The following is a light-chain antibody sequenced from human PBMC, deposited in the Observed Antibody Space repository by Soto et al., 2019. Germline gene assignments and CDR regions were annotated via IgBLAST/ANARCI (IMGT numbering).Light chain of an antibody. Sequence: ETVCTQSPGTLSLSPGERASLSCRASSTVDSIYLAWYQQKPGQAPRLLIYGATNRATGIPDRFSGSGSGTDFTLTINRLEPEDFAVYYCQQYGRSPPITFGQGTRLEIK. J-gene: IGKJ5*01. CDR1: STVDSIY. CDR2: GAT. CDR3: QQYGRSPPIT. V-gene: IGKV3-20*01.